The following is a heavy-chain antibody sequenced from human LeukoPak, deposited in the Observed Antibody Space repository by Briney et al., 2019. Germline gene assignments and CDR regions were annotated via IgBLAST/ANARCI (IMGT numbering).Heavy chain of an antibody. D-gene: IGHD2-2*01. CDR2: FDPEDGET. CDR1: GYTLTELS. J-gene: IGHJ3*02. V-gene: IGHV1-24*01. Sequence: ASVKVSCKVSGYTLTELSMHWVRQAPGKGLEWMGGFDPEDGETIYAQKFQGRVTMTEDTSTDTAYMELSSLRSEDTAVYYCATGTAAAYAFDIWGQGTMVTVSS. CDR3: ATGTAAAYAFDI.